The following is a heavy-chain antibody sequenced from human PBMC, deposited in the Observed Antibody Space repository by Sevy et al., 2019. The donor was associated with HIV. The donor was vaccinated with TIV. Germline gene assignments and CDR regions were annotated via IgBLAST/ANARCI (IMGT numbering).Heavy chain of an antibody. V-gene: IGHV1-24*01. CDR2: FDPEDGET. CDR3: ATASGQWRLRVAFDI. D-gene: IGHD6-19*01. Sequence: ASVKVSCKVSGYTLTELSMHWVRQAPGKGLEWMGGFDPEDGETINARKFQGRVTMTEDTSTDTAYMELSSLRSEDTAVYYCATASGQWRLRVAFDIWGQGTMVTVSS. CDR1: GYTLTELS. J-gene: IGHJ3*02.